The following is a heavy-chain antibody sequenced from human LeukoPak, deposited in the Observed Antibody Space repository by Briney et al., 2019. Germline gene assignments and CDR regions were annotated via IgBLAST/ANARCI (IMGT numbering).Heavy chain of an antibody. Sequence: GGSLRLSCAASGFTFSDYGMHWVRQAPGKGLEWVAFLRYDGSNEYYADSVKGRFTISRDRSKNTLYLQMKSLRGEDTAVYYCAKSQPMVRGFDCRGQGTLVTVSS. CDR2: LRYDGSNE. V-gene: IGHV3-30*02. J-gene: IGHJ4*02. D-gene: IGHD3-10*01. CDR3: AKSQPMVRGFDC. CDR1: GFTFSDYG.